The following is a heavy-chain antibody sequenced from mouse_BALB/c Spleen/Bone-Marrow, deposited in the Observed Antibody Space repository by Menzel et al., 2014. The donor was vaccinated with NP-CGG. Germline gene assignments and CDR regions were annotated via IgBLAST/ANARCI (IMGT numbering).Heavy chain of an antibody. D-gene: IGHD4-1*01. Sequence: EVKLMESGPELVKPGASVKMSCKASGYTFSSYTMHWVKQKPGQGLEWIGYINPYNDGTNYNEKFKGKATLTSDKSSSTAYMELSSLTSEDSAVYYCAAGRDYFDYWGQGTTLTVSS. CDR3: AAGRDYFDY. CDR1: GYTFSSYT. J-gene: IGHJ2*01. V-gene: IGHV1-14*01. CDR2: INPYNDGT.